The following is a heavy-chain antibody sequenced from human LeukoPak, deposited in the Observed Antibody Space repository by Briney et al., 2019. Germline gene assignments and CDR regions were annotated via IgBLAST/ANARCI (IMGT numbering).Heavy chain of an antibody. V-gene: IGHV3-7*01. CDR1: GFTFNSYW. J-gene: IGHJ4*02. CDR2: IKQDGSGK. Sequence: GGSLRLSCAATGFTFNSYWMNWVRQAPGEGLEWVANIKQDGSGKYYVDSVKGRFTISRDNAKNSLYLQMNSLRAEDTAVYYCARDPDQIAGANFDYWGQGTLVTVSS. D-gene: IGHD6-25*01. CDR3: ARDPDQIAGANFDY.